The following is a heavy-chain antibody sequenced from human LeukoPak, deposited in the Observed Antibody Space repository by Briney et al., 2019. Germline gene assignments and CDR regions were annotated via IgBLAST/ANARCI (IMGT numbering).Heavy chain of an antibody. CDR1: GGSISSYY. CDR3: ARAKESEEYSSSWWAPKGGYYYYYYMDV. V-gene: IGHV4-59*01. D-gene: IGHD6-13*01. CDR2: IYYSGST. J-gene: IGHJ6*03. Sequence: SETLSLTCTVSGGSISSYYWSWIRQPPGKGLEWIGYIYYSGSTNYNPSLKSRVTISVDTSKNQFSLKLSSVTAADTAVYYCARAKESEEYSSSWWAPKGGYYYYYYMDVWGKGTTVTVSS.